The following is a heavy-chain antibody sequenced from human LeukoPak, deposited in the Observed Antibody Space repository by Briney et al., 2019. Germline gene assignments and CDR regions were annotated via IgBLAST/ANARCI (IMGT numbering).Heavy chain of an antibody. Sequence: SETLSLTCTVSGGSISSYYWSWIRQPPGKGLEWIGYIYYSGSTNYNPSLKSRVTISVDTSKNQFSLKLSSVTAADTAVYYCAREDYYDSSGYQSSGFDYWGQGTLVTVSS. CDR1: GGSISSYY. D-gene: IGHD3-22*01. V-gene: IGHV4-59*01. CDR2: IYYSGST. J-gene: IGHJ4*02. CDR3: AREDYYDSSGYQSSGFDY.